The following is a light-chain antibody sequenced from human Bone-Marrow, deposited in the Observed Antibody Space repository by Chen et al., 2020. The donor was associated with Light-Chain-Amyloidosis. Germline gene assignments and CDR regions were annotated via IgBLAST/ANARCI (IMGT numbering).Light chain of an antibody. Sequence: DIQMTQSPASLSASVGDRVTITCRASQSIGNYLNWFQQKPGKAPNLLIYAASNLQSGVPSSFSGSGSGADFTLTISSLQPEDCATYYCQQSYNTPRTFGQGTKLEIK. J-gene: IGKJ2*01. V-gene: IGKV1-39*01. CDR1: QSIGNY. CDR2: AAS. CDR3: QQSYNTPRT.